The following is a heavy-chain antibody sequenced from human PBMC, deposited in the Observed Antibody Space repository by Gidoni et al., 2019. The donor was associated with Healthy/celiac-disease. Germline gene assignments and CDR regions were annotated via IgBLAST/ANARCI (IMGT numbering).Heavy chain of an antibody. V-gene: IGHV4-59*01. CDR2: MYEGACT. Sequence: VQLQESGPGLVKPSETLSLTCTVSGGSISSYYWSWIRQPPGNGLEWVVYMYEGACTNYNPSLKSRFTISVDTSKNPFSLKLSSVTAADTAVYYFAPLGAYYYDSSGYSHFDYWGQGTLVTVSS. J-gene: IGHJ4*02. CDR3: APLGAYYYDSSGYSHFDY. CDR1: GGSISSYY. D-gene: IGHD3-22*01.